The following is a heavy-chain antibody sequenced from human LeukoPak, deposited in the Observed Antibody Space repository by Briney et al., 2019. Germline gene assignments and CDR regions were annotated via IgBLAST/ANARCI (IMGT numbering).Heavy chain of an antibody. J-gene: IGHJ3*02. D-gene: IGHD1-26*01. V-gene: IGHV3-30-3*02. CDR1: GFTFSSYA. CDR2: ISYDGSNK. Sequence: GGSLRLSCAASGFTFSSYAMHWVRQAPGKGLEWVAVISYDGSNKYYADSVKGRFTISRDNAKNSLYLQMNSLRAEDTAIYYCAKRELGLGGSYYSDAFDIWGQGTMVTVSS. CDR3: AKRELGLGGSYYSDAFDI.